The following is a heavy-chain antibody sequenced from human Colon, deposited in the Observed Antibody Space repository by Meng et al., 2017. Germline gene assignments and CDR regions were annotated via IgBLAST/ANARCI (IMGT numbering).Heavy chain of an antibody. Sequence: ASVKVSCKTSGYTFSSYYMHWVRQAPGQGLEWMGVISPNVSSTNYAQKFLGRVTMTRDTSTSTVDMELSSLRSEDTAVYYCARGSWGFPDFWGQGTLVTVSS. V-gene: IGHV1-46*01. CDR1: GYTFSSYY. D-gene: IGHD3-10*01. CDR3: ARGSWGFPDF. J-gene: IGHJ4*02. CDR2: ISPNVSST.